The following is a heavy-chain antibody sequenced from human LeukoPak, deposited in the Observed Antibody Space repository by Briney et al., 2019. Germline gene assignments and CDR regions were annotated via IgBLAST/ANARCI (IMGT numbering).Heavy chain of an antibody. CDR3: ARGSQVPVYPNPYNWFDP. D-gene: IGHD2-2*01. Sequence: SETLSLTCTVSGGSVSSYYWNWIRQSAGKGLECNGRIYTSGSTNYNPSLKSRVTMSIDTSENQFSLKLSSVTAADTAVYYCARGSQVPVYPNPYNWFDPWGQGTLVTVSS. V-gene: IGHV4-4*07. CDR2: IYTSGST. J-gene: IGHJ5*02. CDR1: GGSVSSYY.